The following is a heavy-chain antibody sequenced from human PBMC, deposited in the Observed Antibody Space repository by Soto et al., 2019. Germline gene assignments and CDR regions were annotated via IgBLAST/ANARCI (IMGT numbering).Heavy chain of an antibody. J-gene: IGHJ2*01. D-gene: IGHD6-25*01. CDR3: AQTLGLAAAGPGRFDL. Sequence: QVQLVQSGAEVKKPGSSVKVPCKASGGTFSSYAISWVRQAPGQGLEWMGGIIPLFGRANYAQKFQGRVTITAAASTSTAYMELSSLRSEDTAVYYCAQTLGLAAAGPGRFDLWGRGTLVTVSS. CDR1: GGTFSSYA. V-gene: IGHV1-69*12. CDR2: IIPLFGRA.